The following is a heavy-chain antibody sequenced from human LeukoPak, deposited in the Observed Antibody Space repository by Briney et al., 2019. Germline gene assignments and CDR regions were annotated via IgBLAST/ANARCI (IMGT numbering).Heavy chain of an antibody. J-gene: IGHJ6*02. CDR2: ISGSGGST. CDR1: GFTFSSYA. V-gene: IGHV3-23*01. CDR3: ARSLGGSHTLYNYYGMDV. D-gene: IGHD1-26*01. Sequence: QAGGSLRLSCAASGFTFSSYAMSWVRQAPGKGLEWVSAISGSGGSTYYADSVKGRFTISRDNSKNTLYLQMNSLRAEDTAVYYCARSLGGSHTLYNYYGMDVWGQGTTVTVSS.